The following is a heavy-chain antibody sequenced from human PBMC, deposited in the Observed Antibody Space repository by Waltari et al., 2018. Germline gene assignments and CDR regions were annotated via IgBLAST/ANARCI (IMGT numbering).Heavy chain of an antibody. D-gene: IGHD3-22*01. Sequence: RRAPGKGLGWVSAISGSGGSTYYADSVKGRFTISRDNSKNTLYLQMNSLRAEDTAVYYCAKQKNYYDSSGYFDYWGQGTLVTVSS. V-gene: IGHV3-23*01. J-gene: IGHJ4*02. CDR2: ISGSGGST. CDR3: AKQKNYYDSSGYFDY.